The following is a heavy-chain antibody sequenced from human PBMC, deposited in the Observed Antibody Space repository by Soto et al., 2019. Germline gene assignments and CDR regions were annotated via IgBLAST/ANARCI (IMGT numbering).Heavy chain of an antibody. CDR1: GGTFSSYA. J-gene: IGHJ3*02. CDR3: AGSFNYGSGTFDAFDI. CDR2: IIPIFGTT. Sequence: QMQLVQSGTEVKKPGSSLKVSCKASGGTFSSYAISWVRQAPGPGPEWMGGIIPIFGTTNYAEKFRGRVSITAEESTSTAYVELSSLRSEDTAVYYCAGSFNYGSGTFDAFDIWGQGTMVTVSS. V-gene: IGHV1-69*01. D-gene: IGHD3-10*01.